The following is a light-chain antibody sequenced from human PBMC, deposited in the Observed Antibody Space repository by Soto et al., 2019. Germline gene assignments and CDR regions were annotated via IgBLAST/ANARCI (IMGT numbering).Light chain of an antibody. J-gene: IGLJ1*01. CDR3: SSYTSDSSVYV. Sequence: SYELTQPPSVSVAPGQTATISCGGNNVGSKVVHWYQQKPGQAPVLVVYDDTYRPSGIPERFSGSKSGNTASLTISGLQAEDEADYYCSSYTSDSSVYVLGTGTKLTVL. V-gene: IGLV3-21*02. CDR2: DDT. CDR1: NVGSKV.